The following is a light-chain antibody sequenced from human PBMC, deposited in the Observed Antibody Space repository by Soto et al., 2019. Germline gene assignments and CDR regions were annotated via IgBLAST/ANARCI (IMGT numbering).Light chain of an antibody. CDR3: SSYRATSPLVV. CDR1: TSDVGGYDY. V-gene: IGLV2-14*01. Sequence: QSALTQPASVSGSPGQSITVSCTGTTSDVGGYDYVSWFQHHPDKAPKLMIYEVSRRPSGVSNRFSGSKSGNTASLTISGLQAEDEGEYYCSSYRATSPLVVFGGGTKLTVL. J-gene: IGLJ2*01. CDR2: EVS.